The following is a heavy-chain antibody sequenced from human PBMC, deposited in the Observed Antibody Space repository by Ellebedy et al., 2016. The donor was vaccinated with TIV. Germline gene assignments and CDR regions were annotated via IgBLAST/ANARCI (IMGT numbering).Heavy chain of an antibody. V-gene: IGHV4-34*01. CDR2: INHSGST. CDR1: GGSFSGYY. D-gene: IGHD3-10*01. J-gene: IGHJ6*02. CDR3: ARGRKVRGVILPYYYYGMDV. Sequence: SETLSLXXAVYGGSFSGYYWSWIRQPPGKGLEWIGEINHSGSTNYNPSLKSRVTISVDTSKNQFSLKLSSVTAADTAVYYCARGRKVRGVILPYYYYGMDVWGQGTTVTVSS.